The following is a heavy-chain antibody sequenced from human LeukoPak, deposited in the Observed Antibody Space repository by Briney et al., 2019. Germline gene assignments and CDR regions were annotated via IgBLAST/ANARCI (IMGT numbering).Heavy chain of an antibody. CDR3: ARDVRGSSSWYYFDY. J-gene: IGHJ4*02. CDR2: ITWNSGSM. Sequence: GGSLRLSCAASGFTFDDYAMHWVRQAPGKGLEWVSGITWNSGSMAYADSVKGRFTISRDNAKNSLYLQMNRLRAEDAALYYCARDVRGSSSWYYFDYWGQGTLVTVSS. V-gene: IGHV3-9*01. CDR1: GFTFDDYA. D-gene: IGHD6-13*01.